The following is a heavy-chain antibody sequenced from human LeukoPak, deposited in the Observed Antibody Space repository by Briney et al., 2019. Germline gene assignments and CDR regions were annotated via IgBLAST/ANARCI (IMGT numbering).Heavy chain of an antibody. V-gene: IGHV3-30*18. Sequence: GGSLRLSCAASGFTLSSYGMHWVRQAPGKGLEWVAVISYDGSNKYYADSVKGRFTISRDNSKNTLYIQMNSLRAEDTAVYYCAKDRIAAAGGGPFDYWGQGTLVTVSS. CDR1: GFTLSSYG. D-gene: IGHD6-13*01. CDR2: ISYDGSNK. J-gene: IGHJ4*02. CDR3: AKDRIAAAGGGPFDY.